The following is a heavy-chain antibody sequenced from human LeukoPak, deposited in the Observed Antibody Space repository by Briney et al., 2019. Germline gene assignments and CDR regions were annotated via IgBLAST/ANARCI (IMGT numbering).Heavy chain of an antibody. V-gene: IGHV4-59*08. Sequence: PSETLSLTCTVSGGSISSYYWSWIRQPPGKGLEWIGCIYYSGSTNYNPSLKSRVTISVDTSKNQFSLKLSSVTAADTAVYYCARVVTAKYYYYGMDVWGQGTTVTVSS. CDR1: GGSISSYY. D-gene: IGHD2-21*02. J-gene: IGHJ6*02. CDR2: IYYSGST. CDR3: ARVVTAKYYYYGMDV.